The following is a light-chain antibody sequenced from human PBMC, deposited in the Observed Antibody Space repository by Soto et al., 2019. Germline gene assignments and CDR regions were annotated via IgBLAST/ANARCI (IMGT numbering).Light chain of an antibody. Sequence: ETVLTQSPATLTLSPGERATLSFRASQSVSRYLAWYQQKPGQAPRLLIYDASNRATGIPARFSGSGSGTDFTLTISSLEPEDFAVYYCQQRSNWLTFGPGTKVDIK. CDR3: QQRSNWLT. J-gene: IGKJ3*01. CDR2: DAS. V-gene: IGKV3-11*01. CDR1: QSVSRY.